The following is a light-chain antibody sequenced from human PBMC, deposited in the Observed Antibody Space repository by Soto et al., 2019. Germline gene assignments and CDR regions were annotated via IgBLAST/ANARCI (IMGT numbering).Light chain of an antibody. V-gene: IGKV1-17*01. CDR3: LQHNSYPYT. CDR1: QGISND. Sequence: DIQMTQSPSSLSASVGDRVTITCRASQGISNDLGWYQQRPGKAPKRLIYAASSLQSGVPSRFSGSGSGTEFALTISSLQPEDFATYCGLQHNSYPYTCGLGTKLEIK. J-gene: IGKJ2*01. CDR2: AAS.